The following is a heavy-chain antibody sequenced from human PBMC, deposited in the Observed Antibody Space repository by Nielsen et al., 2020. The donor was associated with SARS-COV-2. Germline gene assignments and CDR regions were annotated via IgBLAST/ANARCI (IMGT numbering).Heavy chain of an antibody. Sequence: GESLKISCVVSGFTFSGSAMHWVRQASGKGLEWVGRIRSYANEYATAYAASVKGRFTISRDDSKNTAYLQMNGLKTEDTAVYYCSSPTVAYWGQGTLVTVSS. CDR3: SSPTVAY. V-gene: IGHV3-73*01. CDR2: IRSYANEYAT. D-gene: IGHD4-23*01. J-gene: IGHJ4*02. CDR1: GFTFSGSA.